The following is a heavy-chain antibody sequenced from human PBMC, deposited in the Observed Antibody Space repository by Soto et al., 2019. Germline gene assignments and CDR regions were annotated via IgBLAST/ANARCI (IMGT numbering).Heavy chain of an antibody. CDR3: ARDLTGYYSFDY. J-gene: IGHJ4*02. CDR2: IYYSGST. D-gene: IGHD3-9*01. Sequence: SETLSLTCTVSGGSISSYYWSWIRQPPGKGLEWIGYIYYSGSTNYNPSLKSRVTISVDTSKNQFSLKLSSVTVADTAVYYCARDLTGYYSFDYWGQGTLVTVS. V-gene: IGHV4-59*01. CDR1: GGSISSYY.